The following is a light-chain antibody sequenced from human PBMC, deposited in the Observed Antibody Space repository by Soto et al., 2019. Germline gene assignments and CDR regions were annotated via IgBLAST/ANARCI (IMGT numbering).Light chain of an antibody. CDR3: SSYTSNSPVV. CDR2: EVN. J-gene: IGLJ2*01. CDR1: SSDVGGSNY. Sequence: QSALTQPASVSGSPGQSITISCTGTSSDVGGSNYVSWYQHHPGKAPKLMIYEVNNRPSGVSNRFSGSKSGNTASLTISGLQAEDEADYYCSSYTSNSPVVFGGGTKVTVL. V-gene: IGLV2-14*01.